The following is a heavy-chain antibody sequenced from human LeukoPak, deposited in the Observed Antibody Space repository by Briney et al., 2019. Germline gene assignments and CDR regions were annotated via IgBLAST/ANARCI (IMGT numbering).Heavy chain of an antibody. CDR2: ISGNSEST. CDR1: GFTFSTYA. V-gene: IGHV3-23*01. CDR3: AKGARREQWLVQGIYWCFDV. J-gene: IGHJ2*01. Sequence: GGSLRLSCAASGFTFSTYAMSWVRQAPGKGLEWVSGISGNSESTYYADSVKGRFSISRDNSKNTLYLQMNSLRAEDTAVYYCAKGARREQWLVQGIYWCFDVWGRGTLVTVSS. D-gene: IGHD6-19*01.